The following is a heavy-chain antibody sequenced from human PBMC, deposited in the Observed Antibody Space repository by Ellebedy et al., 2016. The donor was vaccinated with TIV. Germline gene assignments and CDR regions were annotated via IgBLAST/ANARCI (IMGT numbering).Heavy chain of an antibody. CDR2: ISWDGGSA. Sequence: GGSLRLSXAASGFTFDDYTMHWVRQAPGKGLEWVSLISWDGGSAYYADSVKGRFTISRDNSKNSLYLQMNSLRTEDTALYYCAKDGVVGATIGFQHWGQGTLVTVSS. J-gene: IGHJ1*01. CDR3: AKDGVVGATIGFQH. D-gene: IGHD1-26*01. CDR1: GFTFDDYT. V-gene: IGHV3-43*01.